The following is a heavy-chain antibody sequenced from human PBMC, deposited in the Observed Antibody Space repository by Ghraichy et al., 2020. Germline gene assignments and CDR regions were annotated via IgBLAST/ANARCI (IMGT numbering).Heavy chain of an antibody. D-gene: IGHD1-26*01. Sequence: SETLSLTCTVSGGSISSYYWSWIRQPPGKGLEWIGYIYYSGSTNYNPSLKSRVTISVDPSKNQFSLKLSSVTAADTAVYYCARVVSRRETLPYFDYWGKGSLAAVSS. V-gene: IGHV4-59*01. CDR1: GGSISSYY. J-gene: IGHJ4*02. CDR3: ARVVSRRETLPYFDY. CDR2: IYYSGST.